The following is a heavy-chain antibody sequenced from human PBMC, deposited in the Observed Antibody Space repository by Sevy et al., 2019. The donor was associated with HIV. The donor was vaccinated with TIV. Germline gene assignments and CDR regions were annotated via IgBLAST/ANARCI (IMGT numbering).Heavy chain of an antibody. D-gene: IGHD3-10*01. CDR1: GYTITTYH. CDR3: AREKWFKFFDY. Sequence: ASVKVSCKASGYTITTYHMHWVRQAPGQGLEWMGIINPSGGDTDYAQKFQGRVTLTRDTSTSTVYMELSGLKSEDTAVYYCAREKWFKFFDYWCQGTLVTVSS. J-gene: IGHJ4*02. CDR2: INPSGGDT. V-gene: IGHV1-46*01.